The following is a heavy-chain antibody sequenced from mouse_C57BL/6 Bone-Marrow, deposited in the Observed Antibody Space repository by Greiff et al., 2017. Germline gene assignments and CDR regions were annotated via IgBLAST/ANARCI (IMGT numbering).Heavy chain of an antibody. D-gene: IGHD1-1*01. Sequence: VQLKESGAELVKPGASVKLSCTASGFNIKDYYMHWVKQRTEQGLEWIGRIDPEDGENKYAPKFQGKATITADTSSNTAYLQLSSLTAEDAAVYYCSSQLPVLYFDYWGQGTTLTVSS. V-gene: IGHV14-2*01. CDR3: SSQLPVLYFDY. CDR1: GFNIKDYY. CDR2: IDPEDGEN. J-gene: IGHJ2*01.